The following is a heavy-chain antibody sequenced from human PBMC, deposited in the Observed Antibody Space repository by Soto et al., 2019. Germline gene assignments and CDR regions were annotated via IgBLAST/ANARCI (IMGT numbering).Heavy chain of an antibody. CDR1: GYGFTSYC. Sequence: GETLKISCKGSGYGFTSYCSGWVRQMPGKGLKWMGIIYPGDSDTRYSPSLQGQVTTSADKSISTAYLQWSSLKASDTAMYYCARQQIPAVAGTRGQFYYYGMDVWGQGTTVTVSS. D-gene: IGHD6-19*01. V-gene: IGHV5-51*01. CDR3: ARQQIPAVAGTRGQFYYYGMDV. CDR2: IYPGDSDT. J-gene: IGHJ6*02.